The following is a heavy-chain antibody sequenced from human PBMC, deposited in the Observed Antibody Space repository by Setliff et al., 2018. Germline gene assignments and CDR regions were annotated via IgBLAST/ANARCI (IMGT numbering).Heavy chain of an antibody. Sequence: GASVKVSCKASGHSLTSNHFHWGRQAPGEGLEWMGTINPNDGYTIYAPAFQGRVAMTTDTSTGTAYMELSGLTSADTAIYYCIVNMVRPVTGLDSWGPGTLVTVSS. J-gene: IGHJ4*02. CDR3: IVNMVRPVTGLDS. V-gene: IGHV1-46*01. CDR2: INPNDGYT. D-gene: IGHD2-15*01. CDR1: GHSLTSNH.